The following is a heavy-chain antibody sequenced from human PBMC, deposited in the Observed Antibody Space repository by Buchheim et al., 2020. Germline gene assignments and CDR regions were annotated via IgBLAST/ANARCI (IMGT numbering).Heavy chain of an antibody. CDR3: ARESVFGVVNSFDS. CDR1: GFAFSSYS. CDR2: ITTSSTTV. Sequence: EVQLVESGGGLVQPGGSLRLSCAASGFAFSSYSMNWVRQAPGKGPEWISYITTSSTTVYYADSVKGRFTISRDNAKKALELQMNGLRAEDTAVYYCARESVFGVVNSFDSWGQGTL. D-gene: IGHD3-3*01. V-gene: IGHV3-48*01. J-gene: IGHJ4*02.